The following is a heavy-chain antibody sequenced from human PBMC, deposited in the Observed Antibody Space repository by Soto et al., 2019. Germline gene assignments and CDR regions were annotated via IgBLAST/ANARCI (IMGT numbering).Heavy chain of an antibody. J-gene: IGHJ5*02. CDR1: GGSISSYY. CDR3: ARGVTMVRANWFDP. D-gene: IGHD3-10*01. Sequence: PSETLSLTCTVSGGSISSYYWSWIRQPAGKGLEWIGRIYTSGSTNYNPSLKSRVTMSVDTSKNQCSLKLSSVTAAGTAVYYCARGVTMVRANWFDPWGQGTLVTVSS. CDR2: IYTSGST. V-gene: IGHV4-4*07.